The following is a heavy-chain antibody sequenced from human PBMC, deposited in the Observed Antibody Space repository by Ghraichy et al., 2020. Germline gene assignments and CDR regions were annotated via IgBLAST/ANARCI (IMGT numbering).Heavy chain of an antibody. CDR2: ISGSGGST. V-gene: IGHV3-23*01. D-gene: IGHD3-9*01. CDR3: AKITHLPEIRYFDWLLLPAHDY. J-gene: IGHJ4*02. CDR1: GFTFSSYA. Sequence: GGSLRLSCAASGFTFSSYAMSWVRQAPGKGLEWVSAISGSGGSTYYADSVKGRFTISRDNSKNTLYLQMNSLRAEDTAVYYCAKITHLPEIRYFDWLLLPAHDYWGQGTLVTVSS.